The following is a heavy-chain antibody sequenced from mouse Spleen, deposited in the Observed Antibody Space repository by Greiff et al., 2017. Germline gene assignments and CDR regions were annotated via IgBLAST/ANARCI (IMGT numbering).Heavy chain of an antibody. V-gene: IGHV1-22*01. Sequence: VQLQQSGPELVKPGASVKMSCKASGYTFTDYNMHWVKQSHGKSLEWIGYINPNNGGTSYNQKFKGKATLTVNKSSSTAYMELRSLTSEDSAVYYCARFKLGRGYFDYWGQGTTLTVSS. D-gene: IGHD4-1*01. CDR1: GYTFTDYN. CDR3: ARFKLGRGYFDY. J-gene: IGHJ2*01. CDR2: INPNNGGT.